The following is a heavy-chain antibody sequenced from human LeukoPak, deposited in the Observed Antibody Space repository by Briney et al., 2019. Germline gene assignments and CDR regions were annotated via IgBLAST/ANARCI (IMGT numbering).Heavy chain of an antibody. V-gene: IGHV3-11*01. D-gene: IGHD2-2*01. J-gene: IGHJ5*02. Sequence: GGSLRLSCAASGFTFSDYYMSWIRQAPGKGLEWVSYISSSGSTIYYADSVKGRFTISRDNAKNSLYPQMNSLRAEDTAVYYCARIGAYCSSTSCRDGPWGQGTLVTVSS. CDR2: ISSSGSTI. CDR3: ARIGAYCSSTSCRDGP. CDR1: GFTFSDYY.